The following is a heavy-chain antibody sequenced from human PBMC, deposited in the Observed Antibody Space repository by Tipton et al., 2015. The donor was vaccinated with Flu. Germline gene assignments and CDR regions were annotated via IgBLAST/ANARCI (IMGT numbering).Heavy chain of an antibody. J-gene: IGHJ4*02. CDR2: ITSSGDLI. V-gene: IGHV3-48*03. CDR1: GFTFSNYE. Sequence: SLRLSCATSGFTFSNYEMNWVRQAPGKGLEWVSYITSSGDLIYYADSVKGRFTISRDNAQNSLYLQMHSLRAEDTAVYYCAQLGGIEGYWGQGTLVTVSS. D-gene: IGHD3-10*01. CDR3: AQLGGIEGY.